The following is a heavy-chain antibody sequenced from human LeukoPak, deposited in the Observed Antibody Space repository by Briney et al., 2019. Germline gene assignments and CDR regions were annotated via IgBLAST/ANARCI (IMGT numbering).Heavy chain of an antibody. CDR1: GGSINSGSYY. J-gene: IGHJ4*02. CDR3: ASSGWLQLHFDY. V-gene: IGHV4-61*02. Sequence: SETLSLTCTVSGGSINSGSYYWSWIRQPAGKGLEWIGRVLTSGTTNYNPSLKSRVSISVDTSKNQFSLNLSSVTAADTAVYYCASSGWLQLHFDYWGQGTLVTVSS. CDR2: VLTSGTT. D-gene: IGHD5-24*01.